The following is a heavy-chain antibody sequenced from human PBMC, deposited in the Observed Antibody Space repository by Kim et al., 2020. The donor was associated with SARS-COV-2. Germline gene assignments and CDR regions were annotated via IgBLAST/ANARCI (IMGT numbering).Heavy chain of an antibody. V-gene: IGHV3-33*01. J-gene: IGHJ6*02. CDR3: ARDLLVGATSYGIDV. CDR1: GFTFSSYG. CDR2: IWYDGSNK. Sequence: GGSLRLSCAASGFTFSSYGMHWVRQAPGKGLEWVAAIWYDGSNKYYADSVKGRFTISRDNSKNTMYLQMNSLRAEDTAVYYCARDLLVGATSYGIDVWGQGTTVTVSS. D-gene: IGHD1-26*01.